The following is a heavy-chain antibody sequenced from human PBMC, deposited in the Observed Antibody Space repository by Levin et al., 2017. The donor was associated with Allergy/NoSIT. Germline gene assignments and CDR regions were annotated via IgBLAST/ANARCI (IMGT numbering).Heavy chain of an antibody. CDR3: AKDMSGTYSLDY. CDR1: GFTFDDYA. CDR2: ISKNRGTL. J-gene: IGHJ4*02. D-gene: IGHD1-26*01. Sequence: PGGSLRLSCAASGFTFDDYAMHWVRQASGKGLEWVSGISKNRGTLGYADSVKGRFTISRDSAKNSLYLQMNSLRAEDTALYYCAKDMSGTYSLDYWGQGTLVTVSS. V-gene: IGHV3-9*01.